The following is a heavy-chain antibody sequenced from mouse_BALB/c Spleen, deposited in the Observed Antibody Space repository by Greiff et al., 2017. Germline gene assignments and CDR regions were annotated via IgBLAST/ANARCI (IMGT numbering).Heavy chain of an antibody. CDR2: IDTSDSYT. Sequence: QVQLQQPGAELVMPGASVKMSCKASGYTFTDYWMHWVKQRPGQGLEWIGAIDTSDSYTSYNQKFKGKATLTVDESSSTAYMQLSSLTSEDSAVYYCARGAYYRYAWFAYWGQGTLVTVSA. CDR1: GYTFTDYW. V-gene: IGHV1-69*01. CDR3: ARGAYYRYAWFAY. D-gene: IGHD2-14*01. J-gene: IGHJ3*01.